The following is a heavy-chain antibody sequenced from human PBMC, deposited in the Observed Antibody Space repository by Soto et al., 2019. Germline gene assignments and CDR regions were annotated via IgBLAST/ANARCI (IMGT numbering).Heavy chain of an antibody. CDR3: AKAREYNSSGYSYLH. CDR2: IKQDGSEN. D-gene: IGHD3-22*01. CDR1: VFTFSSYW. V-gene: IGHV3-7*01. Sequence: GGSLRLSCAASVFTFSSYWMSWVRQAPGKGLEWVANIKQDGSENYYGDSVRGRFTISRDNAKNSMYLQMNSLRAEDTAVYERAKAREYNSSGYSYLHWGQGPLAPVPS. J-gene: IGHJ4*02.